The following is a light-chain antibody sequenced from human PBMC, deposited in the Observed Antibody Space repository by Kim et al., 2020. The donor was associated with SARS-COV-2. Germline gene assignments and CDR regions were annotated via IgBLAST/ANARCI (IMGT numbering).Light chain of an antibody. Sequence: DIQMTKSPSSLSASVGDRVTITCRASQSIRSYLHWYQQNPGKAPKLLIYGASSLQSGVPSRFSGSGSVTDFTLTINSLQPEDFATYYCQQSYSTPLTFGRGTQLDIK. J-gene: IGKJ3*01. CDR3: QQSYSTPLT. CDR1: QSIRSY. V-gene: IGKV1-39*01. CDR2: GAS.